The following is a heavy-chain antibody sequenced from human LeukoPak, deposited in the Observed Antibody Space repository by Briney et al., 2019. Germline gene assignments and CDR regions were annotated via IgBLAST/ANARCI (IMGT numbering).Heavy chain of an antibody. V-gene: IGHV3-7*01. CDR1: GFTFSSYW. Sequence: GGPLRLSCAASGFTFSSYWMSWVRQAPGKGLEWLANIKQDGSEKYYVDSVKGRFTISRDNAKNSLYLQMNSLRAEDTAVYYCARLGSGWADAFDIWGQGTMVTVSS. CDR2: IKQDGSEK. CDR3: ARLGSGWADAFDI. D-gene: IGHD6-19*01. J-gene: IGHJ3*02.